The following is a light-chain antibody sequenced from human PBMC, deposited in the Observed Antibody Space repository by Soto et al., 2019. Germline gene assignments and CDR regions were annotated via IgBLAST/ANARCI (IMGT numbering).Light chain of an antibody. CDR3: SSYTGISTFV. CDR1: SNDVGGYEY. V-gene: IGLV2-14*01. CDR2: EVT. J-gene: IGLJ1*01. Sequence: QSALTQPASVSGSPGQSITISCTGTSNDVGGYEYVSWYQQYPDEAHKLMIYEVTHRPSGVSNRFSGSKSGNTASLTISGLQADDEADYYCSSYTGISTFVFGTVTKLTVL.